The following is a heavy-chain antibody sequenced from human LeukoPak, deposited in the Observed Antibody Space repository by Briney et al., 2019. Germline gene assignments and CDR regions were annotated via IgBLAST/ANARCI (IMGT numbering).Heavy chain of an antibody. J-gene: IGHJ4*01. D-gene: IGHD1-7*01. CDR1: VVTFDDYA. V-gene: IGHV3-43*02. Sequence: PGGSLRLSCAASVVTFDDYAMHWVRQAPGKGLEWVSLISGDGGSTYYAHSVKGRFTIYRDNSKNSLYLQMNSLRTEDTALYYCPKDLNYVLLGFDYWGQGTLVTVSS. CDR3: PKDLNYVLLGFDY. CDR2: ISGDGGST.